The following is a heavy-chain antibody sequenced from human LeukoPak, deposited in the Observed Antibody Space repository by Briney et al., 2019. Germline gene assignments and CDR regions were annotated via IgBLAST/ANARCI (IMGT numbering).Heavy chain of an antibody. J-gene: IGHJ5*02. D-gene: IGHD4-17*01. CDR3: ARDYGDYIDWFDP. V-gene: IGHV4-61*02. CDR2: IYTSGST. Sequence: PSEXLSLTCTVSGGSISSGSYYWRWLRQPAGKGLEWIGRIYTSGSTNYNPSLKSRVTISVETSKNQFSLKLRSVTAADTAVYYCARDYGDYIDWFDPWGQGTLVTVSS. CDR1: GGSISSGSYY.